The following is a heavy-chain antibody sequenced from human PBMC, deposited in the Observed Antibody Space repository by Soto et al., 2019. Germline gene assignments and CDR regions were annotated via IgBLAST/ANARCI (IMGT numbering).Heavy chain of an antibody. J-gene: IGHJ6*02. V-gene: IGHV1-69*01. Sequence: QVQLVQSGAEVKKPGSSVKVSCKASGGTFSSYAISWVRQAPGQGLEWMGGIIPIFGTANYAQKFQGRVTITADESTSTAYMELSSLRSEDTAVYYCARSRSPYSSSWLYYYGMDVWGQGTTVTVSS. CDR3: ARSRSPYSSSWLYYYGMDV. CDR2: IIPIFGTA. CDR1: GGTFSSYA. D-gene: IGHD6-13*01.